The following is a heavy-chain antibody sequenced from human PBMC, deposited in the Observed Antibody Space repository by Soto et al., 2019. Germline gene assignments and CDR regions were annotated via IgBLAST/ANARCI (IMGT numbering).Heavy chain of an antibody. CDR2: INGYNGNT. V-gene: IGHV1-18*01. J-gene: IGHJ6*02. CDR1: GYTFTSYG. D-gene: IGHD3-16*01. Sequence: QVQLVQSGAEVKKPGASVKVSCKASGYTFTSYGISWVRQAPGQGLEWMGWINGYNGNTNHAQKLQGRVTMSTDTSTSTAYMELRSLRSDDSAVYYCARMGDVPYYYYGMDVWGQGTTVTLSS. CDR3: ARMGDVPYYYYGMDV.